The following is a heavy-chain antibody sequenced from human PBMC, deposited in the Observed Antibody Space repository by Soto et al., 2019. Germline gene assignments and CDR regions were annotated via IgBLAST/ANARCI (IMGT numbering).Heavy chain of an antibody. V-gene: IGHV1-3*01. D-gene: IGHD3-22*01. CDR1: GYTFTSYA. CDR3: AREVSYDSSGYYFDY. CDR2: INAGNGNT. J-gene: IGHJ4*02. Sequence: ASVKVSCKASGYTFTSYAMHWVRQAPGQRLEWMGWINAGNGNTKYSQKFQGRVTITRDTSASTAYMELSSLRSEDTAVYYCAREVSYDSSGYYFDYWGQGALVTVSS.